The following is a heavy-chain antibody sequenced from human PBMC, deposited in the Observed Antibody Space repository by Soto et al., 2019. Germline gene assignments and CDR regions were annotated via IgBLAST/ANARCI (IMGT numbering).Heavy chain of an antibody. D-gene: IGHD7-27*01. CDR2: IYSGGST. CDR3: ARANANCDDAFDI. Sequence: GGSLRLSCAASGFTVSSNYMSWVRQAPGKGLEWVSVIYSGGSTYYADSVKGRFTISRDNSKNTLYLQMNSLRAEDTAVYYCARANANCDDAFDIWGQGTMVTVSS. CDR1: GFTVSSNY. V-gene: IGHV3-53*01. J-gene: IGHJ3*02.